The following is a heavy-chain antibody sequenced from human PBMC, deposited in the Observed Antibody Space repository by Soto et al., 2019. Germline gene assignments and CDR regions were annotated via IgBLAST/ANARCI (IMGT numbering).Heavy chain of an antibody. D-gene: IGHD1-26*01. CDR2: SYYSGST. CDR1: GGYISSYY. J-gene: IGHJ4*02. CDR3: ARRYGGNFDC. V-gene: IGHV4-59*01. Sequence: QVQLQESGPGLVKPSETLSLTCTVSGGYISSYYWSWIRQPPGKGLEWIGYSYYSGSTNYNPSLKGRVTIAVDTSKNRFSLKLTSVTGADTAVYYCARRYGGNFDCWGQGTLVTVSS.